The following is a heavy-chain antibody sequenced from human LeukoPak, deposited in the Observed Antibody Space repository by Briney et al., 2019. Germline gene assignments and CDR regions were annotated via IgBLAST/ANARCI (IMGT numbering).Heavy chain of an antibody. CDR3: ARGRSCGY. D-gene: IGHD2-21*01. J-gene: IGHJ4*02. CDR1: GFTFSSYW. CDR2: IKHDGSEK. Sequence: GGSLRLSCAASGFTFSSYWMSWVRQAPGKGLERVANIKHDGSEKYYVDSVKGRFTISRDNAKNSLYLQMDSLRAEDTAFYYCARGRSCGYWGQGTLVTVSS. V-gene: IGHV3-7*03.